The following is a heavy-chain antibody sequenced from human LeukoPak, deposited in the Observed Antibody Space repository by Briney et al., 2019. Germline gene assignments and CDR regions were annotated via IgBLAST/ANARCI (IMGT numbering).Heavy chain of an antibody. Sequence: GGSLRLSCAASGFTFSSYAMSWVRQAPGKGLEWVSAISGSGGSTYYADSVKGRFTISRDNSKNTLYLQMNSLRAEDTAVYYCAKDLIPSGGWSYYYMDVWGKGTTVTVSS. CDR2: ISGSGGST. CDR1: GFTFSSYA. D-gene: IGHD6-19*01. CDR3: AKDLIPSGGWSYYYMDV. J-gene: IGHJ6*03. V-gene: IGHV3-23*01.